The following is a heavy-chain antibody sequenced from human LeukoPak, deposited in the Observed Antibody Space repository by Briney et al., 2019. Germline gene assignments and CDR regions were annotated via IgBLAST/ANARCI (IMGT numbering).Heavy chain of an antibody. CDR1: GFTFSSYA. CDR3: AKDSYLDPYYFDY. CDR2: ISYDGSNK. J-gene: IGHJ4*02. Sequence: GRSLRLSCAASGFTFSSYAMHWVRQAPGKGLEWVAVISYDGSNKYYADSVKGRFTISRDNSKNTLYLQMNSLRAEDTAVYYCAKDSYLDPYYFDYWGQGTLVTVSS. D-gene: IGHD3-16*01. V-gene: IGHV3-30-3*01.